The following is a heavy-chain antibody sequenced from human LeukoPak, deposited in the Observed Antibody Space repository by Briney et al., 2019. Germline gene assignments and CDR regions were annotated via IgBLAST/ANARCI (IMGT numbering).Heavy chain of an antibody. J-gene: IGHJ5*02. CDR2: ISSSSSTI. Sequence: GGSLRLSCAASGFTFSSYSMNWVRQAPGKGLEWVSYISSSSSTIYYADSVKGRFTISRDNAKNSLYLQMNSLRAEDTAVYYCARARDSSSWYPPRFDPWGQGTLVTVSS. V-gene: IGHV3-48*04. CDR3: ARARDSSSWYPPRFDP. D-gene: IGHD6-13*01. CDR1: GFTFSSYS.